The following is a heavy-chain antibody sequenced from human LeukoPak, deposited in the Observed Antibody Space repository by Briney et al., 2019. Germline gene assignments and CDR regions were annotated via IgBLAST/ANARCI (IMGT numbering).Heavy chain of an antibody. CDR1: GGSISGYH. D-gene: IGHD3-10*01. Sequence: SETLSLTCNVSGGSISGYHWSWIRQPPGKGLEWLGYIYYSGSSNYNPSLKSRVTISVDTSKNQFSLKLSSVTAADTAVYYCATAPGSYYFQLWGQGTLVTVSS. V-gene: IGHV4-59*01. CDR3: ATAPGSYYFQL. CDR2: IYYSGSS. J-gene: IGHJ1*01.